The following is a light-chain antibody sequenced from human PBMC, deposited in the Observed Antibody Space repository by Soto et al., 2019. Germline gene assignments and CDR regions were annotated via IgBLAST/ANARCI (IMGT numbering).Light chain of an antibody. CDR3: QQYDNLLT. J-gene: IGKJ4*01. Sequence: DIQMTQSPSSLSASVGDRVNITCQASQDISNYLNWYQQKPGKAPKLLIYDASNLEIGVPSRFSGSGSGTDFTFTISSLQPEDIATYYCQQYDNLLTFGGGTKVEIK. CDR2: DAS. CDR1: QDISNY. V-gene: IGKV1-33*01.